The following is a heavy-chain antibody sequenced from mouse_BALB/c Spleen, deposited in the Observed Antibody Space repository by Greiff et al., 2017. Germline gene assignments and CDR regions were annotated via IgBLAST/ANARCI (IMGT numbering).Heavy chain of an antibody. V-gene: IGHV2-9*02. CDR2: IWAGGST. CDR3: ARGVRDAMDY. J-gene: IGHJ4*01. Sequence: VMLVESGPGLVAPSQSLSITCTVSGFSLTSYGVHWVRQPPGKGLEWLGVIWAGGSTNYNSALMSRLSISKDNSKSQVFLKMNSLQTDDTAMYYCARGVRDAMDYWGQGTSVTVSS. D-gene: IGHD2-13*01. CDR1: GFSLTSYG.